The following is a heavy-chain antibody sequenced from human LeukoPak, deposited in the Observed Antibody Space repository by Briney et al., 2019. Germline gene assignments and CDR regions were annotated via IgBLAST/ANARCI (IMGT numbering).Heavy chain of an antibody. CDR2: IYYSGST. CDR1: GGSISSSSYY. CDR3: ARNPIGDYIWGSYRFFAFDI. D-gene: IGHD3-16*02. Sequence: SETLSLTCTVSGGSISSSSYYWGWIRQPPGTGLEWIGSIYYSGSTYYNPSLKSRVTISVDTSKNQFSLKLSSVTAADTAVYYCARNPIGDYIWGSYRFFAFDIWGQGTMVTVSS. J-gene: IGHJ3*02. V-gene: IGHV4-39*01.